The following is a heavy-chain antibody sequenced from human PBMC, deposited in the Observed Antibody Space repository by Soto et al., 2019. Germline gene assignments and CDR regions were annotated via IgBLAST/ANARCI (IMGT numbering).Heavy chain of an antibody. CDR2: MYNTGST. D-gene: IGHD2-21*02. CDR1: GAFISGYY. CDR3: ARDLWGYCGTDCYPLDV. Sequence: TLYLTCTVSGAFISGYYWSSTRQPPGKGLEWIGYMYNTGSTVYNPSFKSRVTISVDTSKNQFSLKLNSVTAADTAVYYCARDLWGYCGTDCYPLDVWGQGTTV. V-gene: IGHV4-59*01. J-gene: IGHJ6*02.